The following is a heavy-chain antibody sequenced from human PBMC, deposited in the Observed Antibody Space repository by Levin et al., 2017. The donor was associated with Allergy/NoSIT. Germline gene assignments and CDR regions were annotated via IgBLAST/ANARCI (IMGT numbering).Heavy chain of an antibody. CDR2: IYPGDSDT. Sequence: GGSLRLSCKGSGYSFTSYWIGWVRQMPGKGLEWMGIIYPGDSDTRYSPSFQGQVTISADKSISTAYLQWSSLKASDTAMYYCARPSPSMVQGVAIWGQGTMVTVSS. CDR3: ARPSPSMVQGVAI. CDR1: GYSFTSYW. D-gene: IGHD3-10*01. J-gene: IGHJ3*02. V-gene: IGHV5-51*01.